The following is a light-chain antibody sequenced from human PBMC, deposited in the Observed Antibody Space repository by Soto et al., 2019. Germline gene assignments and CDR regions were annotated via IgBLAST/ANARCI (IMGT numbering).Light chain of an antibody. CDR2: KLS. J-gene: IGKJ1*01. CDR1: QIICSW. CDR3: QQYNSYSRT. Sequence: DIQMTQSPSTLSASVRERVTNTCRASQIICSWLVWYQQNPGKAPKLLIYKLSILESWVPSRFSGSGSGTEFTLTFSSLQPDDFATYYCQQYNSYSRTFGQGTKV. V-gene: IGKV1-5*03.